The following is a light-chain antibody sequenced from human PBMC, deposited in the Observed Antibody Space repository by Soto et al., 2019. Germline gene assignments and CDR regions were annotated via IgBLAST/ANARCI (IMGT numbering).Light chain of an antibody. CDR1: QSVTRK. Sequence: EVVMTQSPATPSLSPGDRATLSCRASQSVTRKLAWYQQTPGQAPRLLIYGASIRATGILARFSGSGSGTEFTLTISSLQSEDFAVYYCQQYNDWPSITFGQGTRLDIK. CDR2: GAS. J-gene: IGKJ5*01. CDR3: QQYNDWPSIT. V-gene: IGKV3-15*01.